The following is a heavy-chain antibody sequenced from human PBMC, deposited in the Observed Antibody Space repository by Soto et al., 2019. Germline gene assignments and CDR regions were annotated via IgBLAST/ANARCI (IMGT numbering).Heavy chain of an antibody. J-gene: IGHJ4*02. Sequence: SETLSLTCTVSDDSFRGAEYYWSWIRQPLGKGPEWIGYTYYNGDSKYNPALRSRVTMSEDTYKNQFSLRLSSVTAADTAVYFCARGPAYIDGWRTFDLWGRGILVTVSS. V-gene: IGHV4-61*08. CDR1: DDSFRGAEYY. CDR3: ARGPAYIDGWRTFDL. CDR2: TYYNGDS. D-gene: IGHD6-19*01.